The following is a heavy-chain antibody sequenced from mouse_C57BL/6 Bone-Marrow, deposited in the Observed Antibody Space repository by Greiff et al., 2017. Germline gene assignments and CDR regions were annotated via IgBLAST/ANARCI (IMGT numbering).Heavy chain of an antibody. V-gene: IGHV1-85*01. J-gene: IGHJ1*03. CDR1: GYTFTSYD. CDR2: IYPRDGST. CDR3: ARLEFDGSSGDWYFDV. Sequence: QVQLQQSGPELVKPGASVKLSCTASGYTFTSYDINWVKQRPGQGLEWIGRIYPRDGSTKYNEKFKGKGTLTVDTSSSTAYMELHSLTSEDSAVYFCARLEFDGSSGDWYFDVWGTGTTVTVSS. D-gene: IGHD1-1*01.